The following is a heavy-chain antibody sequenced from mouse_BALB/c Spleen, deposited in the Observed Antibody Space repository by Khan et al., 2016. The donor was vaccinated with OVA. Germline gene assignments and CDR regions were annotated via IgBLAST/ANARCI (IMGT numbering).Heavy chain of an antibody. CDR1: GYTFTNYG. D-gene: IGHD1-2*01. V-gene: IGHV9-3-1*01. CDR2: INTYTGEP. Sequence: QIQLVQSGPELKKPGETVKISCKASGYTFTNYGMNWVKQAPGKGLKWMGWINTYTGEPTYADDFKGRFAFSLETSASTAYLQINNLKNEDTATYVCARTATGDYWGQGTTLTVSS. J-gene: IGHJ2*01. CDR3: ARTATGDY.